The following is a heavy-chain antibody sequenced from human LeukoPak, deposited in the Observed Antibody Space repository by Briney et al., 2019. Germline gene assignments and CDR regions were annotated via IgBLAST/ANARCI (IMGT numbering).Heavy chain of an antibody. CDR1: GGSISSYY. V-gene: IGHV4-4*07. Sequence: PSETLSLTCTVSGGSISSYYWSWIRQPAGKGLEWIGRIYTSGSTNYNPSLKSRVTMSVDTSKNQFSLKLSSVTAADTAVYYCARDRGDYDFWKGSVYSDYWGQGTLVTVSS. CDR2: IYTSGST. D-gene: IGHD3-3*01. CDR3: ARDRGDYDFWKGSVYSDY. J-gene: IGHJ4*02.